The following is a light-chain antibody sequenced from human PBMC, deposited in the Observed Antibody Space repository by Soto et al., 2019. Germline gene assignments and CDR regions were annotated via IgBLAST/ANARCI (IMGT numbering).Light chain of an antibody. CDR3: QQADSFPWT. CDR1: QSISTS. V-gene: IGKV1-12*01. CDR2: SAS. Sequence: DIQMTQSPSTLSASVGDRVTITCRASQSISTSVAWYQQKPGKAPNLLIYSASALHRGVPSRLSGSGSGADFTLTVSSLQPEDFATYYCQQADSFPWTFGQGTKVDIK. J-gene: IGKJ1*01.